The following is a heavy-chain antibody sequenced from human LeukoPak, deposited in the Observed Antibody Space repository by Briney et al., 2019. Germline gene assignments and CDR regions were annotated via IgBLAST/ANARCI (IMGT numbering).Heavy chain of an antibody. CDR2: IYTSGST. J-gene: IGHJ5*02. CDR1: GGSISSYY. CDR3: ARAKPRNQGYYGSGSPNWFDP. V-gene: IGHV4-4*07. Sequence: SETLSLTCTVSGGSISSYYWGWIRQPAGKGLEWIGRIYTSGSTNYNPSLKSRVTMSVDTSKNQFSLKLSSVTAADTAVYYCARAKPRNQGYYGSGSPNWFDPWGQGTLVTVSS. D-gene: IGHD3-10*01.